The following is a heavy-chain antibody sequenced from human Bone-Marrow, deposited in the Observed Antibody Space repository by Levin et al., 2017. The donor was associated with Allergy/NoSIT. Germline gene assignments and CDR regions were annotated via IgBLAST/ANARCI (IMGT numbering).Heavy chain of an antibody. J-gene: IGHJ5*02. Sequence: ASVKVSCKASGYTFTSYAMHWVRQAPGQRLEWMGWINAGNGNTKYSQKFQGRVTITRDTSASTAYMELSSLRSEDTAVYYCARDSLDDKPYYYDSSGFNWFDPWGQGTLVTVSS. V-gene: IGHV1-3*01. D-gene: IGHD3-22*01. CDR2: INAGNGNT. CDR3: ARDSLDDKPYYYDSSGFNWFDP. CDR1: GYTFTSYA.